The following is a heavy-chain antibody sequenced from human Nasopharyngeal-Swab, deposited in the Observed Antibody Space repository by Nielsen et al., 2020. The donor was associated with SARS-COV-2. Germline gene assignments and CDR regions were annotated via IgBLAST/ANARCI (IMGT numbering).Heavy chain of an antibody. CDR1: GFIFTNYA. D-gene: IGHD6-13*01. J-gene: IGHJ4*02. V-gene: IGHV3-23*01. CDR2: ISGSGANT. Sequence: GESLKISCAASGFIFTNYAMNWVRQAPGKGLEWVPSISGSGANTYYADSVKGRFTISRDNSKNTLYLQMNSLRAEDTAIFYCAKDGGGWYRRCWYYFDYWGQGSLVTVSS. CDR3: AKDGGGWYRRCWYYFDY.